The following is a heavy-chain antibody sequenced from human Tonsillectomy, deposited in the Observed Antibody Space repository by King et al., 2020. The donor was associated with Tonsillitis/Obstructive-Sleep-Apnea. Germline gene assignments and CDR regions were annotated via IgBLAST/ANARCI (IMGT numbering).Heavy chain of an antibody. CDR2: IDHSGST. CDR1: GGSFSGYF. J-gene: IGHJ4*02. CDR3: ARGSVEQDWAFDY. Sequence: VQLQQWGAGLLRPSETLFLTCGVYGGSFSGYFWTWIRQTPGKGLEWIGEIDHSGSTNNNPSLKSRVTISVDTSKNQFSLNLNSVTAADTAVYYCARGSVEQDWAFDYWGQGTLVTVSS. V-gene: IGHV4-34*01. D-gene: IGHD3/OR15-3a*01.